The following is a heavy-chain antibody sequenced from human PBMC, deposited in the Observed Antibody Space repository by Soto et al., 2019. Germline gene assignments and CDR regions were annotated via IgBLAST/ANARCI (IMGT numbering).Heavy chain of an antibody. J-gene: IGHJ4*02. CDR3: ARSRHRASSSPMGY. CDR2: MNPNSGNT. CDR1: GYTFTGYY. D-gene: IGHD6-13*01. V-gene: IGHV1-8*02. Sequence: ASVKVSCKASGYTFTGYYMHWVRQATGQGLEWMGWMNPNSGNTGYAQKFQGRVTMTRNTSISTAYMELSSLRSEDTAVYYCARSRHRASSSPMGYWGQGTLVTVSS.